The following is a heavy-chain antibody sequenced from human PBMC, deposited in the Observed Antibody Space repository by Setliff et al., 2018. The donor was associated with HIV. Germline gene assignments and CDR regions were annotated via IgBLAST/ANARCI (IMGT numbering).Heavy chain of an antibody. CDR3: AKDVPGYGRLDY. CDR1: GLNFVNYA. D-gene: IGHD5-18*01. V-gene: IGHV3-30*02. Sequence: PGGSLRLSCAASGLNFVNYALHWVRQAPGKGPEWVAFIRYDGSEEYYAESVRGRFTISRDNSKNTLYLQMNSLRVDDTAVYYCAKDVPGYGRLDYWGQGTLVTVSS. CDR2: IRYDGSEE. J-gene: IGHJ4*02.